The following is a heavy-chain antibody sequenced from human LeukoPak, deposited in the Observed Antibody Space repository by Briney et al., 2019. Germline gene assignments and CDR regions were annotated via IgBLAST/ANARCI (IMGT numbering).Heavy chain of an antibody. D-gene: IGHD3-10*02. CDR3: AELGITMIGGV. J-gene: IGHJ6*03. V-gene: IGHV3-48*03. CDR1: GCTFSRYE. Sequence: PGGSLRLSCAASGCTFSRYEMNWVRQAPGKGLEWVSYINSSGSTITYADSVKGRFTIARDNAKNSLYLQMNSLSAEDTAVYYCAELGITMIGGVWGKGTTVTISS. CDR2: INSSGSTI.